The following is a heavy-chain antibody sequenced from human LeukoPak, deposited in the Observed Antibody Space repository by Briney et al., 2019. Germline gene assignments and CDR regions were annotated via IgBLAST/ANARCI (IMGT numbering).Heavy chain of an antibody. Sequence: SETLSLTCTVSGGSISSGSYYWSWIRQPAGKGLEWIGRIYTSGGTNYSPSLKSRVTISVDTSKNQFSLKLSSVTAADTAVYYCARDNIVVVPAARGYYYYMDVWGKGTTVTVSS. V-gene: IGHV4-61*02. CDR1: GGSISSGSYY. J-gene: IGHJ6*03. D-gene: IGHD2-2*01. CDR2: IYTSGGT. CDR3: ARDNIVVVPAARGYYYYMDV.